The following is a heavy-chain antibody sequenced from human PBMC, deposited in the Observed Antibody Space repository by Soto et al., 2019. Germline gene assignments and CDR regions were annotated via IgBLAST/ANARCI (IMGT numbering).Heavy chain of an antibody. CDR1: GGSVSDGNYH. Sequence: QLQVQESRPGLVKPSETLSLTCTVSGGSVSDGNYHWGWVRQPPGKGLEWVGTIYYTGTTFYNSSLRTRLTRSVATSRNQFSLELGSVTAADTAVYFCARQKGISAAGTQGWFAPWGQGTLVTVSS. CDR3: ARQKGISAAGTQGWFAP. CDR2: IYYTGTT. V-gene: IGHV4-39*01. D-gene: IGHD6-13*01. J-gene: IGHJ5*02.